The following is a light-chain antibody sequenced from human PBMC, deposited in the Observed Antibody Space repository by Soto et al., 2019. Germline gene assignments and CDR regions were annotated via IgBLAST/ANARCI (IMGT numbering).Light chain of an antibody. Sequence: EIVMTQSPATLSVSPGERATLSCRASQSVSSNLAWYQQKPVQAPRRLIYGASTRATGIPARCSGSASGTEFTLTISSLQSEDFGVYYCQQYNNWSAYTFGHGTKLEIK. CDR1: QSVSSN. CDR2: GAS. J-gene: IGKJ2*01. CDR3: QQYNNWSAYT. V-gene: IGKV3-15*01.